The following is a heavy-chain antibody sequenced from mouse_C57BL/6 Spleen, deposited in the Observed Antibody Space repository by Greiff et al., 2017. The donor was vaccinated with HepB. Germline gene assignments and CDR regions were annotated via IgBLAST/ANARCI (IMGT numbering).Heavy chain of an antibody. J-gene: IGHJ3*01. CDR2: ISSGGSYT. CDR1: GFTFSSYG. V-gene: IGHV5-6*01. CDR3: ARHSPLAY. Sequence: EVQLVESGGDLVKPGGSLKLSCAASGFTFSSYGMSWVRQTPDKRLEWVATISSGGSYTYYPDSVKGRFTISRDNAKNTLYLQMSSLKSEDTAMYYCARHSPLAYWGQGTLVTVSA.